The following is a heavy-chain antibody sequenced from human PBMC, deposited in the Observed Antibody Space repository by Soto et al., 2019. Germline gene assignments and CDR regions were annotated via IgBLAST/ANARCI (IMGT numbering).Heavy chain of an antibody. Sequence: PSETLSLTCTVSGGSISSSSYYWGWIRQPPGKGLEWIGSIYHSGSTYYNPSLKSRVTISVDTSKNQFSLKLSSVTAADTAVYYCARRPLTVTIFGADYYCYGMDVWGQGTTVTGS. CDR1: GGSISSSSYY. D-gene: IGHD4-17*01. CDR3: ARRPLTVTIFGADYYCYGMDV. CDR2: IYHSGST. J-gene: IGHJ6*02. V-gene: IGHV4-39*01.